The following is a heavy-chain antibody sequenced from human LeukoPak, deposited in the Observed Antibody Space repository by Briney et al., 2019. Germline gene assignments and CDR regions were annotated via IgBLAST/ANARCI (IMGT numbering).Heavy chain of an antibody. J-gene: IGHJ3*02. CDR3: AREISVAGLPI. Sequence: GGSLRLSCAASGLTFSSYSMNWVRQSPGKGLEWVSSISSSSSYIYYADSVKGRFTISRDNAKNSLYLQMNSLRAEDTAVYYCAREISVAGLPIWGQGTMVTVSS. CDR1: GLTFSSYS. D-gene: IGHD6-19*01. V-gene: IGHV3-21*01. CDR2: ISSSSSYI.